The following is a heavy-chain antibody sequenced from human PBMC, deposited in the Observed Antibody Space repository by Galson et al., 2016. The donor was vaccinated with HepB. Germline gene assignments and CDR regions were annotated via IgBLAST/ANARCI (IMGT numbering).Heavy chain of an antibody. J-gene: IGHJ4*02. CDR3: ARDSIAVAGTALYYFDY. V-gene: IGHV3-21*01. CDR2: ISNSSSYI. Sequence: LRLSCAASGFTFSGYSMNWVRQAPGKGLEWVSSISNSSSYIYYADSVKGRFTISRDNDKNSLYLQMNSLRAEDTAVYYCARDSIAVAGTALYYFDYWGQGALVTVSS. D-gene: IGHD6-19*01. CDR1: GFTFSGYS.